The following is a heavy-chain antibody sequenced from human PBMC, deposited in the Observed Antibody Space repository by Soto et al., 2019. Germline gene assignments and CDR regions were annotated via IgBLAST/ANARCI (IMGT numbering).Heavy chain of an antibody. Sequence: GASVKVSCKASGYSFTNYAIHWVRQAPGQRLEWMGWLNAGNGYSKYSQKFQDRFTITRDTSASTAYMDLRSLRPEDTAVYYCARDERPYDRSGYHFWGQGTQVTVSS. CDR1: GYSFTNYA. D-gene: IGHD3-22*01. J-gene: IGHJ4*02. CDR3: ARDERPYDRSGYHF. CDR2: LNAGNGYS. V-gene: IGHV1-3*01.